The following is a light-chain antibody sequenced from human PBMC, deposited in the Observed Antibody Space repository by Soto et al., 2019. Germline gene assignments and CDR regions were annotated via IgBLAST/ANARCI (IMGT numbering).Light chain of an antibody. CDR1: SGHSSYA. J-gene: IGLJ2*01. Sequence: QSVLTQSPSASASLGASVKLTCTLSSGHSSYAIAWHQQQPEKGPRYLMKLNSDGSHSKGDGIPARFSGSSSGAERYLTISSRQSEDEADYYCQTWGTGIHVVFGGGTKLTVL. CDR3: QTWGTGIHVV. V-gene: IGLV4-69*01. CDR2: LNSDGSH.